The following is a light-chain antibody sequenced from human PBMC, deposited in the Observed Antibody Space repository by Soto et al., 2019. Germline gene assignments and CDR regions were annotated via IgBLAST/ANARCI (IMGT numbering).Light chain of an antibody. V-gene: IGKV3-20*01. J-gene: IGKJ3*01. CDR3: QQYGSSPS. CDR1: QSVSSSY. Sequence: ELVLTQSPGTLSLSPGERATLSCRASQSVSSSYLASYQQKPGQAPRLLIYGASSRATGLPDRFSGSGSGTDSTLTISRLEPEDIAEYYCQQYGSSPSFGPGTKVDIK. CDR2: GAS.